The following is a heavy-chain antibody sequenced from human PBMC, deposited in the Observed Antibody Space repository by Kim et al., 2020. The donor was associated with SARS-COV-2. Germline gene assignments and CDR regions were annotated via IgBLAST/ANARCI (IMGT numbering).Heavy chain of an antibody. CDR1: GGSISSYY. Sequence: SETLSLTCTVSGGSISSYYWSWIRQPPGKGLEWIGYIYYSGSTNYNPSLKSRVTISVDTSKNQFSLKLSSVTAADTAVYYCARDNSYSNLRFRGMDVWGQGTTVTVSS. CDR2: IYYSGST. V-gene: IGHV4-59*01. D-gene: IGHD4-4*01. CDR3: ARDNSYSNLRFRGMDV. J-gene: IGHJ6*02.